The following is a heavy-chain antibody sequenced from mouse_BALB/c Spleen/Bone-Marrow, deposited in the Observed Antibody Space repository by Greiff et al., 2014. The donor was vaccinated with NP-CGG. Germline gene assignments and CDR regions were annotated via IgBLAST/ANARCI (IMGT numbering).Heavy chain of an antibody. V-gene: IGHV1S81*02. CDR3: TRGGYGNYPYYYAMDY. CDR2: INPTNGFT. CDR1: GYTFTSYY. Sequence: QVQLQQSGAELVKPAASVKLSCKASGYTFTSYYMYWVKQRPGQGLEWIGGINPTNGFTNFNEKFKSRATLTVDKSSSTAYMQLSSLTSEDSAVYYCTRGGYGNYPYYYAMDYWGQGTSVTVSS. J-gene: IGHJ4*01. D-gene: IGHD2-1*01.